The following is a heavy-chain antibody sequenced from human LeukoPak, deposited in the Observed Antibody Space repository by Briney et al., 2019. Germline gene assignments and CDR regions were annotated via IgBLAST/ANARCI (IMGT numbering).Heavy chain of an antibody. V-gene: IGHV4-59*01. D-gene: IGHD3-10*01. CDR3: ARVGGSGSYYNPYYFDY. Sequence: SETLSLTRTVSGGSISSYYWSWIRQPPGKGLEWIGYIYYSGSTNYNPSLKSRVTISVDTSKNQFSLKLSSVTAADTAVYYCARVGGSGSYYNPYYFDYWGQGTLVTVSS. CDR2: IYYSGST. J-gene: IGHJ4*02. CDR1: GGSISSYY.